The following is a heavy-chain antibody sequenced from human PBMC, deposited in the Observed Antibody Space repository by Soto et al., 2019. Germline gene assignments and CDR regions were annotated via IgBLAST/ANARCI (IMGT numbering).Heavy chain of an antibody. Sequence: QVQLVESGGGVVQSGRSLRLSCAASGFTFSTYGMHWVRQAPGKGLEWVAVIWHDGSNKYYADSVKGRFTISRDNSKXTXXXQXXSLRADDTAVYYCARDGRYCGGDCYSYYYYYGMDVWGQGTTVTVSS. CDR2: IWHDGSNK. V-gene: IGHV3-33*01. J-gene: IGHJ6*02. CDR1: GFTFSTYG. CDR3: ARDGRYCGGDCYSYYYYYGMDV. D-gene: IGHD2-21*02.